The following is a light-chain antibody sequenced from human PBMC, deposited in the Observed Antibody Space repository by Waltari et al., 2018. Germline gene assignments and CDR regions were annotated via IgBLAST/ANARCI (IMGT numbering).Light chain of an antibody. CDR1: SSNIGADYE. V-gene: IGLV1-40*01. CDR3: QSYDSSLSVWV. Sequence: QSVLTQPPSVSGAPGQRVTISCTGSSSNIGADYEVHWYQQLPGTAPKLLIYGNSKRPSGVPDRFPGSTSGTSASLAITGLQAEDEADYYCQSYDSSLSVWVFGGGTKLTAL. J-gene: IGLJ3*02. CDR2: GNS.